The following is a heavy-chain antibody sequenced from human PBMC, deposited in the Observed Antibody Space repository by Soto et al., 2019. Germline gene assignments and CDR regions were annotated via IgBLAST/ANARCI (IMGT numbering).Heavy chain of an antibody. V-gene: IGHV1-69*08. CDR3: ARGGDWTKYHVEV. Sequence: QFQLVQSGPAVKKPGSSVKVSCKASGGTFNGYTISWVRQAPGQGLEWVGRIIPIRSTTNYAQKFQGKATITTDKSTSTAYMELSSLRSNNTAMYFCARGGDWTKYHVEVRGKGTTVKVSS. J-gene: IGHJ6*03. CDR2: IIPIRSTT. D-gene: IGHD2-21*02. CDR1: GGTFNGYT.